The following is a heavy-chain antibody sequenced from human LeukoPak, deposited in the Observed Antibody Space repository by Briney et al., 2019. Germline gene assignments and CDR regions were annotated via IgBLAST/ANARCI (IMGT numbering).Heavy chain of an antibody. Sequence: GGSLRLSCAASGFTFSSYEMNWVRQAPGKGLEWVSYISSSGSTIYYADSVKGRFTISRDNSKNTLYLQMNSLRAEDTAVYYCARCYYDSSGYQDYWGQGTLVTVSS. D-gene: IGHD3-22*01. J-gene: IGHJ4*02. V-gene: IGHV3-48*03. CDR2: ISSSGSTI. CDR1: GFTFSSYE. CDR3: ARCYYDSSGYQDY.